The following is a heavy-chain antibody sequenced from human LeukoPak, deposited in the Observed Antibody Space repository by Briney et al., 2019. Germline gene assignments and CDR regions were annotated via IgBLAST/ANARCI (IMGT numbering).Heavy chain of an antibody. V-gene: IGHV4-39*07. CDR3: ARDTGDYPPFYYYYYMDV. D-gene: IGHD4-17*01. Sequence: SETLSLTCTVSGGSISSSSYYWGWIRQPPGKGLEWIGSIYYSGSTYYNPSLKSRVTISVDTSKNQFSLKLSSVTAADTAVYYCARDTGDYPPFYYYYYMDVWGKGTTVTVSS. CDR1: GGSISSSSYY. CDR2: IYYSGST. J-gene: IGHJ6*03.